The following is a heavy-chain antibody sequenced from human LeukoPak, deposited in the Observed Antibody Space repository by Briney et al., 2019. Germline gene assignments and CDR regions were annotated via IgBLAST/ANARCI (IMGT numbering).Heavy chain of an antibody. Sequence: GGSLRLSCAASGFTFSSYAMSWVRQAPGKGLEWVSSHSSSGGHTNYADSVKGRFTISRDNAKNSLFLQMNSLRVEDTAVYYCAKDLDYANWFDPWGQGTLVTVSS. J-gene: IGHJ5*02. D-gene: IGHD4-17*01. CDR3: AKDLDYANWFDP. V-gene: IGHV3-23*01. CDR1: GFTFSSYA. CDR2: HSSSGGHT.